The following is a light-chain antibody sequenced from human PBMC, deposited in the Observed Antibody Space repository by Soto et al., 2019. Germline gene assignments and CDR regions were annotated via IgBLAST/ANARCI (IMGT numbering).Light chain of an antibody. CDR1: HDVTTY. CDR2: AAS. J-gene: IGKJ1*01. V-gene: IGKV3-15*01. CDR3: QQYINWPRT. Sequence: EIVMTQSPATLSVSQWDRATLSCRASHDVTTYLAWYQQKSGQAPRLLIYAASTRATGIPARFSGSGSGTEFSLTISSLQSEDVAVDYCQQYINWPRTFGQGTKVDIK.